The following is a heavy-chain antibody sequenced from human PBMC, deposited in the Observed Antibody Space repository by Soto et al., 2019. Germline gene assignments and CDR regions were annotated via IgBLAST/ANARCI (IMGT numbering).Heavy chain of an antibody. CDR2: INHSGST. V-gene: IGHV4-34*01. D-gene: IGHD2-2*01. Sequence: SETLSLTCAVYGGSFSGYYWSWIRQPPGKGLEWIGEINHSGSTNYNPSLKSRVTISVDTSKNQFSLKLSSVTAADTAVYYCARGGRYQLLTEFDYWGQGTLVTVSS. CDR3: ARGGRYQLLTEFDY. J-gene: IGHJ4*02. CDR1: GGSFSGYY.